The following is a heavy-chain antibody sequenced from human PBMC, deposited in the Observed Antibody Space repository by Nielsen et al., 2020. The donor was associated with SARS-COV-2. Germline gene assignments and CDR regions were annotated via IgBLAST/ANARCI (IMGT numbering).Heavy chain of an antibody. V-gene: IGHV4-31*03. J-gene: IGHJ5*02. D-gene: IGHD2-2*02. CDR1: GGSISSGGYY. CDR2: IYYSGST. Sequence: SETLSLTCTVSGGSISSGGYYWSWIRQHPGKGLEWIGYIYYSGSTYYNPSLKSRVTISVDTSKNQFSLNLTSVTAADTTVYYCARDSTAAIGGAWFDPWGQGTLATVSS. CDR3: ARDSTAAIGGAWFDP.